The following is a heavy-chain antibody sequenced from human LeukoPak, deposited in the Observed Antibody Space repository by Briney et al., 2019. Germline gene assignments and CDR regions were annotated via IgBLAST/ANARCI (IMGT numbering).Heavy chain of an antibody. CDR1: GYTFSNFG. Sequence: ASVKVSCKTSGYTFSNFGINWVRQAPGQGLEWMVWISGNNDNPNYGQKFQGRFTVTTDSSTSTAYMELRNLRFDDTAVYYCARGRYHQPLQFDYWGQGTLVTVSS. D-gene: IGHD2-2*01. CDR2: ISGNNDNP. V-gene: IGHV1-18*01. J-gene: IGHJ4*02. CDR3: ARGRYHQPLQFDY.